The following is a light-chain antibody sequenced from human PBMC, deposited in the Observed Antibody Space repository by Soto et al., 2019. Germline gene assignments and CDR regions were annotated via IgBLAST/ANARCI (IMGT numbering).Light chain of an antibody. CDR2: GAS. V-gene: IGKV3-15*01. CDR3: QQYNNWPPIT. J-gene: IGKJ3*01. Sequence: EIVFTHSPFSLSLSPVERATLSFMASQIVSNNYLARYQEKPGQAPRLLIHGASTRATGSPARFSGSGSGTEFTLTISSLQSEDFAVYYCQQYNNWPPITFGPGTKVDIK. CDR1: QIVSNN.